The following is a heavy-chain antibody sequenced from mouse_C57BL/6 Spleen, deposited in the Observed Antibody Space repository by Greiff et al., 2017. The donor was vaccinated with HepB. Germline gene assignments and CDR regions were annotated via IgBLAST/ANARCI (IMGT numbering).Heavy chain of an antibody. Sequence: EVQLQESGPGMVKPSQSLSLTCTVTGYSTTSGYDWHWIRHFPGNKLEWMGYISYSGSTNYNPSLKSRISITHDTSKNHFFLKLNSVTTEDTATYYCARGGSSFDWYFDVWGTGTTVTVSS. CDR1: GYSTTSGYD. CDR3: ARGGSSFDWYFDV. CDR2: ISYSGST. D-gene: IGHD1-1*01. J-gene: IGHJ1*03. V-gene: IGHV3-1*01.